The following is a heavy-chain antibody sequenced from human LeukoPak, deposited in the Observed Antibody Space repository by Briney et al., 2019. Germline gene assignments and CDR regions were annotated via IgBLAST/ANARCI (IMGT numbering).Heavy chain of an antibody. V-gene: IGHV1-2*02. CDR2: INPNSGGT. Sequence: ASVKVSCKASGYTFTGYYMHWVRQAPGQGLEWMGWINPNSGGTNYAQKFQGRVTMTRDTSISTAYMELSRLRSDDTAVYYCARVYASGATGGSDYWGQGTLVTVSS. CDR3: ARVYASGATGGSDY. D-gene: IGHD1-26*01. J-gene: IGHJ4*02. CDR1: GYTFTGYY.